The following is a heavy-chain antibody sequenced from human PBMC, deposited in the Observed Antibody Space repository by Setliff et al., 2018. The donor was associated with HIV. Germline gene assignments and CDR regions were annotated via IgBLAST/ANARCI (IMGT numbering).Heavy chain of an antibody. D-gene: IGHD3-3*01. CDR1: GGSMRSTTYY. V-gene: IGHV4-39*01. CDR2: VHFSGTT. Sequence: SETLSLTCTVSGGSMRSTTYYWGWVRQPPGKGLEWIGNVHFSGTTYYNLSLKSRVTISVDPSQNQFSLRLISVTAADAAMYYCARPSLGIGGGSKFDSWGQGTLVTVSS. J-gene: IGHJ4*02. CDR3: ARPSLGIGGGSKFDS.